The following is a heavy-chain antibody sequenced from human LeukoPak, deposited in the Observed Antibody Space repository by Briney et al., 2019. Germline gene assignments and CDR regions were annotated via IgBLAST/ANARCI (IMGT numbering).Heavy chain of an antibody. Sequence: GESLKISCTGSRYSFTSYWIGWVRQIPGKGLEWMGINYAGDTDTRYSPSFRGQVTISADKSVSTAYLQWSSLKASDTAMYYCARLDRIAADPYFDYWGQGTLVTVSS. J-gene: IGHJ4*02. CDR3: ARLDRIAADPYFDY. CDR1: RYSFTSYW. CDR2: NYAGDTDT. D-gene: IGHD6-13*01. V-gene: IGHV5-51*01.